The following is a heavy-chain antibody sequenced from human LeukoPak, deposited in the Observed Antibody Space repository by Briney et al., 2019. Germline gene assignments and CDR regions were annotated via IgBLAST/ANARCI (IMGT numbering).Heavy chain of an antibody. D-gene: IGHD3-10*01. Sequence: QAGGSLRLSCAASGFAFSSYVMSWVRQAPGKGLEWVSSISGSGGRTYYADSVKGRFTISRDNSKNTLYVQMNSLRADDTAVYYCAKIIRVPIMVREDASQSVWGQGTTVTVSS. CDR2: ISGSGGRT. CDR3: AKIIRVPIMVREDASQSV. V-gene: IGHV3-23*01. J-gene: IGHJ6*02. CDR1: GFAFSSYV.